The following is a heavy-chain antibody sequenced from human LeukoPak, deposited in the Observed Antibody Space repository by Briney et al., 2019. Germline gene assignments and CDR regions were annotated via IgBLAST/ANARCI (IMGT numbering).Heavy chain of an antibody. CDR1: GFTFSSYE. CDR2: VSSSGRTI. D-gene: IGHD5-18*01. V-gene: IGHV3-48*03. CDR3: ARHLSGITGYTYGRGIDY. J-gene: IGHJ4*02. Sequence: PGGSLRLSCAASGFTFSSYEMNWVRQAPGKGLEWVSYVSSSGRTIYYTGSVKGRFTVSRDNAKNSLYLQMNSLRAEDTAVYYCARHLSGITGYTYGRGIDYWGQGTLVTVSS.